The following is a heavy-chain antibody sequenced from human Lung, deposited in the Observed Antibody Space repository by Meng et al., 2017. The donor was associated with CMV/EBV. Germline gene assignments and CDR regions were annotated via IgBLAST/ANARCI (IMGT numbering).Heavy chain of an antibody. CDR3: ARGGYYDFLCGYWYDYYYGMDV. D-gene: IGHD3-3*01. CDR1: GGSISSYY. J-gene: IGHJ6*02. Sequence: SETLSLXCTVSGGSISSYYWSWIRQPPGKGLEWIGYIYYSGRTNYNPSRKSRVTISVDTSKNQFSLKQSSVTAADTAVYYCARGGYYDFLCGYWYDYYYGMDVWGQGXTVTVSS. V-gene: IGHV4-59*01. CDR2: IYYSGRT.